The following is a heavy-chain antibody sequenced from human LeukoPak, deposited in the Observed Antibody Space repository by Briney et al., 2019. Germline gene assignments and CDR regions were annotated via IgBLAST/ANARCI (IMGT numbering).Heavy chain of an antibody. D-gene: IGHD2-2*02. Sequence: GASVKVSCKASGYTFTSYGISWVRQAPGQGLEWMGWISAYNGNTNYAQKLQGRVTMTTDTSTSTAYMELRSLRSDDTAVYYCARDKIAPAIYYYYYMDVWGKGTTVTVSS. J-gene: IGHJ6*03. CDR2: ISAYNGNT. V-gene: IGHV1-18*01. CDR1: GYTFTSYG. CDR3: ARDKIAPAIYYYYYMDV.